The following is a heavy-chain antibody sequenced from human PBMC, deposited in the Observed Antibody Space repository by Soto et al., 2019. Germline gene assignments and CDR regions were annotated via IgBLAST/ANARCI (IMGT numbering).Heavy chain of an antibody. D-gene: IGHD3-3*01. CDR1: GYTFTSYG. Sequence: ASVKVSCKASGYTFTSYGISWVRQAPGQGLEWMGWISAYNGNTNYAQKLQGRVTMTTDTSTSTAYMELRSLRSDDTAVYYCALFLWSGYVGLYSSWGQGTLVTVSS. CDR2: ISAYNGNT. CDR3: ALFLWSGYVGLYSS. V-gene: IGHV1-18*01. J-gene: IGHJ1*01.